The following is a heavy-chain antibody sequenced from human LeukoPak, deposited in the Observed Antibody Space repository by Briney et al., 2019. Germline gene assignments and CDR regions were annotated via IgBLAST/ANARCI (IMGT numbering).Heavy chain of an antibody. CDR3: ARAEMYSSSWYY. V-gene: IGHV3-33*01. CDR2: IWYDGSNK. Sequence: GRSLRLSCAASGFTFSSYGMHWVRQAPGKGLEWVAVIWYDGSNKYYADSVKGRFTISRDNAKNSLYLQMNSLRAEDTAVYYCARAEMYSSSWYYWGQGTLVTVSS. CDR1: GFTFSSYG. D-gene: IGHD6-13*01. J-gene: IGHJ4*02.